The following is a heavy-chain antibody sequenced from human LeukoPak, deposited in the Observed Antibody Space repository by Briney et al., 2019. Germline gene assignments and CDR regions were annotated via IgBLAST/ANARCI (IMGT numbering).Heavy chain of an antibody. V-gene: IGHV4-59*01. CDR3: ARAYYYDSSGNFPEYYFDY. Sequence: SETLSLTCSVSGGSISSYYWTWIRQPPGKGLEWIGYISHSGSTNCNPSLKSRVTISVDTSKNQFSLKLSFVTAADTAVYYCARAYYYDSSGNFPEYYFDYWGQGILVTVSS. CDR1: GGSISSYY. D-gene: IGHD3-22*01. J-gene: IGHJ4*02. CDR2: ISHSGST.